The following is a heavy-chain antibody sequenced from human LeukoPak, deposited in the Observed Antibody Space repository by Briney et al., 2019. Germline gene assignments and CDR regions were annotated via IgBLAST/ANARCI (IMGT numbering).Heavy chain of an antibody. CDR1: GFTFSSSV. CDR3: ARDQWGSSPYGMDV. V-gene: IGHV3-23*01. J-gene: IGHJ6*02. CDR2: IGDSGDST. D-gene: IGHD6-13*01. Sequence: GGSLRLSCAASGFTFSSSVMSWVRQAPGKGLEWVSTIGDSGDSTYYVDSVKGRFTISRDNSKNTLYLQMNTLSAEDTAVYYCARDQWGSSPYGMDVWGQGTTVTVSS.